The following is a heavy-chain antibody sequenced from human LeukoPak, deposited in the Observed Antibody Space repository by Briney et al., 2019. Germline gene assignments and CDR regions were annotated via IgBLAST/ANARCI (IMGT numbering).Heavy chain of an antibody. V-gene: IGHV3-11*01. J-gene: IGHJ4*02. CDR1: GFTFSSYA. D-gene: IGHD6-19*01. CDR2: ISSSGSAM. Sequence: GGSLRLSCAASGFTFSSYAMSWIRQAPGKGLEWVSYISSSGSAMYYADSVKGRFTISRDNTKNSLYLQMNSLRAEDTAVYYCAPSPLAVAGNDYWGQGTLVTVSS. CDR3: APSPLAVAGNDY.